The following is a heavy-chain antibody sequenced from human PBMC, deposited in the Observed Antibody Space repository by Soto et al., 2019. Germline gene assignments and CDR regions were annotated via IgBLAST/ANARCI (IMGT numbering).Heavy chain of an antibody. CDR3: AKDRDQAFDY. CDR2: ISYDGSNK. Sequence: GGSLRLSCAASGFTFSSYGMHWVRQAPGKGLEWVAVISYDGSNKYYADSVKGRFTISRDNSKNTLYLQMNSLRAEDTAVYYCAKDRDQAFDYWGQGNLVTVSS. J-gene: IGHJ4*02. V-gene: IGHV3-30*18. CDR1: GFTFSSYG.